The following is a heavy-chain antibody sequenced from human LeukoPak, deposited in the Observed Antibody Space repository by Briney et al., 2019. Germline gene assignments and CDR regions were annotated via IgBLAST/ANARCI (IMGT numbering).Heavy chain of an antibody. D-gene: IGHD3-9*01. V-gene: IGHV4-4*07. CDR2: IYTSGST. Sequence: SETLSLSCTVSGSSISSYYWSWIRQPAGKGLEWIGRIYTSGSTNYNPSLKSRVTMSVDTSKNQFSLKRRSVTAADTAVYYCAREHTYYDSLTGQAAFDIGGQGTMVTVSS. J-gene: IGHJ3*02. CDR1: GSSISSYY. CDR3: AREHTYYDSLTGQAAFDI.